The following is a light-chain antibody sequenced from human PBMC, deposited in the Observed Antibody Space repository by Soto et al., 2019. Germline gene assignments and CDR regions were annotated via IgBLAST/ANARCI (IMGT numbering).Light chain of an antibody. Sequence: EIVLTQSPGTLSLSPGERATLSCRASQSVSSNLAWYQHKPGQTPRLLIYDTSTRATGVPARFSGSRSGPEFTLTINSLQSEDFAIYYCQPYNNWPLTFGGGTKVDI. V-gene: IGKV3-15*01. CDR1: QSVSSN. CDR2: DTS. CDR3: QPYNNWPLT. J-gene: IGKJ4*01.